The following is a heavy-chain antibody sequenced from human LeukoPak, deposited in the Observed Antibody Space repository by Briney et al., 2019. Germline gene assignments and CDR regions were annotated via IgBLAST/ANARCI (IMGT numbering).Heavy chain of an antibody. V-gene: IGHV3-43*01. CDR3: AKGDYDSSGYYPTFDY. D-gene: IGHD3-22*01. CDR1: GFTFSSYT. J-gene: IGHJ4*02. CDR2: ISWDGGST. Sequence: GGSLRLSCTASGFTFSSYTMTWVRQAPGKGLEWVSLISWDGGSTYYADSVKGRFTISRDNSKNSLYLQMNSLRTEDTALYYCAKGDYDSSGYYPTFDYWGQGTLVTVSS.